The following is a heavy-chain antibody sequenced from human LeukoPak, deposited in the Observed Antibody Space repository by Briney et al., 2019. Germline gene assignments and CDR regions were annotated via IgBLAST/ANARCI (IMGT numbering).Heavy chain of an antibody. CDR2: IWYDGTNE. V-gene: IGHV3-33*01. J-gene: IGHJ4*02. D-gene: IGHD3-3*01. Sequence: GGSLRLSCAASGFAFSNYGMHWVRQAPGKGLEGVALIWYDGTNENYADSVKGRFTISRDNSRNTLYLQLNSLRAEDTAVYYCARESRIWSGIWNFDYWGQGTLVIVSS. CDR1: GFAFSNYG. CDR3: ARESRIWSGIWNFDY.